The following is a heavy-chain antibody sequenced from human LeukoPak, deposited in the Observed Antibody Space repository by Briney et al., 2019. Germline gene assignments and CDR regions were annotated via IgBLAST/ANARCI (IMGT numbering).Heavy chain of an antibody. CDR1: GGSISSGGYY. D-gene: IGHD5-18*01. CDR2: IYASGSS. V-gene: IGHV4-61*02. Sequence: PSETLSLICTVSGGSISSGGYYWSWIRQPAGKGLEWIGRIYASGSSNYNPFLKSRVSISIDTSKNQFSLKLTSVTAADTAVYYCANVGIDTAMVYYYYYYMDVWGKGTTVTVSS. J-gene: IGHJ6*03. CDR3: ANVGIDTAMVYYYYYYMDV.